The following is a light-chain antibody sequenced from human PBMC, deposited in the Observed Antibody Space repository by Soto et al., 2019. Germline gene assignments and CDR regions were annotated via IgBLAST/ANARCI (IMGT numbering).Light chain of an antibody. V-gene: IGKV3-15*01. CDR3: QQYGSSGT. CDR2: GAS. Sequence: EIVMTQSPATLSVSPGERDTLSCRASQSVSSNLAWYQQKPGQAPRLLIYGASIRATGIPARFSGSGSGTDFTLTISRLEPEDFAVYYCQQYGSSGTFGQGTKVDIK. J-gene: IGKJ1*01. CDR1: QSVSSN.